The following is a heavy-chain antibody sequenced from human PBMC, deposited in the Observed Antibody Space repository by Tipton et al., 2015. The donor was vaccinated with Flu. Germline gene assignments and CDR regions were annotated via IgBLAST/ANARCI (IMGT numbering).Heavy chain of an antibody. CDR1: GYFISSGYY. J-gene: IGHJ3*02. D-gene: IGHD1-26*01. Sequence: LRLSCTVSGYFISSGYYWGWIRQSPGTGLQWIATIIQSGNAYYNPSLRSRVTISVDTTRNLFSLNLSSVTATDTAVYYCARALNSGREYTFDIWGRGTVVTVPS. CDR2: IIQSGNA. CDR3: ARALNSGREYTFDI. V-gene: IGHV4-38-2*02.